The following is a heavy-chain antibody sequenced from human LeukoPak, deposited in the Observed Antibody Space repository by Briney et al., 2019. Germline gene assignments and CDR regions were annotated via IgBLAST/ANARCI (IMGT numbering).Heavy chain of an antibody. J-gene: IGHJ4*02. V-gene: IGHV3-7*03. D-gene: IGHD3-3*01. CDR2: IKQDGSEK. Sequence: GGSLRLSCAASGFTFSSYWMSWVRQAPGKGLEWVANIKQDGSEKYYVDSVKGRFTISRDNAKNSLYLQMNSLRAEDTAVYYCARLVPLSTILGVVIGEGYFDYWGQGTLVTVSS. CDR1: GFTFSSYW. CDR3: ARLVPLSTILGVVIGEGYFDY.